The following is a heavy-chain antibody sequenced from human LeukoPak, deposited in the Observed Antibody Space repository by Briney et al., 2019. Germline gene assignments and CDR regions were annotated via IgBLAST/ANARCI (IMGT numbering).Heavy chain of an antibody. CDR3: ARGYSGTYPNV. CDR2: TRNKANSYTT. V-gene: IGHV3-72*01. J-gene: IGHJ3*01. CDR1: GLTFSDHY. Sequence: GGSLRLSCAVSGLTFSDHYMDWVRQAPGKGLEWVGRTRNKANSYTTEYAASVKGRFTISRDDSKNSLYLQMNGLRAEDTAVYYCARGYSGTYPNVWGQGTMVTVSS. D-gene: IGHD1-26*01.